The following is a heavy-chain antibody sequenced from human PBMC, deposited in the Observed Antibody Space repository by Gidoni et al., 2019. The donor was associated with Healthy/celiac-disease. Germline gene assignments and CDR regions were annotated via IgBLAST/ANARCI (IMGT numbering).Heavy chain of an antibody. V-gene: IGHV3-23*04. D-gene: IGHD3-16*01. CDR1: GFTVSSYA. CDR2: ISGSGGST. Sequence: EVQLVESGGGLVQPGGSLRLSCAASGFTVSSYAMSWVRQAPGKGLDWVSAISGSGGSTYYADSVEGRFTISRDNSKNTLYLQMNSLRAEDTAVYYCANHGGRHGGNNAYFDYWGQGTLVTVSS. J-gene: IGHJ4*02. CDR3: ANHGGRHGGNNAYFDY.